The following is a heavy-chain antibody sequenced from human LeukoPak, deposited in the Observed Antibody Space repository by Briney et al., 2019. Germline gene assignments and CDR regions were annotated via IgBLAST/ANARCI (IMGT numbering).Heavy chain of an antibody. CDR2: IYSGGST. V-gene: IGHV3-53*01. J-gene: IGHJ5*02. CDR3: ARSNSATIPGADP. Sequence: GGPLRLSCAASGFTVSSNYMSWVRQAPGKGLEWVSIIYSGGSTYYADSVKGRFTISRDNSKNTLFLQMNSLRAEDTAMYYCARSNSATIPGADPWGQGTLVTVSS. CDR1: GFTVSSNY. D-gene: IGHD1-26*01.